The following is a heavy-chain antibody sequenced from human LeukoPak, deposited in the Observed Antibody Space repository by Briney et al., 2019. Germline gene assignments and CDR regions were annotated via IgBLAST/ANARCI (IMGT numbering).Heavy chain of an antibody. CDR3: ATDRPDMTTVYYYYGMDV. CDR2: FYPEDGET. CDR1: GYTLTELS. Sequence: ASVRVSCKVSGYTLTELSMHWVRQAPGKGLEWMGGFYPEDGETIYAQKFQGRVTMTEDTSTGTAYMELSRLRSEDTAVYYCATDRPDMTTVYYYYGMDVWGQGTTVTVSS. J-gene: IGHJ6*02. V-gene: IGHV1-24*01. D-gene: IGHD4-4*01.